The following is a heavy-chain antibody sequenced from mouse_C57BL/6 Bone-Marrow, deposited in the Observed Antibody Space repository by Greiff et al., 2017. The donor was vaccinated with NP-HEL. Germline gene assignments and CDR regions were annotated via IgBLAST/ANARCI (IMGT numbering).Heavy chain of an antibody. CDR1: GYTFTSYW. D-gene: IGHD1-1*01. Sequence: QVQLQQPGAELVKPGASVKLSCKASGYTFTSYWMQWVKQRPGQGLEWIGEIDPSDSYTNYNQKFKGKATLTVDTSSSTAYMQLSSLTSEDSAVYYCARFITTVVATDWGQGTTLTVSS. J-gene: IGHJ2*01. CDR2: IDPSDSYT. V-gene: IGHV1-50*01. CDR3: ARFITTVVATD.